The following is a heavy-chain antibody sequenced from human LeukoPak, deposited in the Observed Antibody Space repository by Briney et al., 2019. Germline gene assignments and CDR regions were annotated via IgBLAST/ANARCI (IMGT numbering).Heavy chain of an antibody. CDR2: IYYSVST. V-gene: IGHV4-39*07. J-gene: IGHJ4*02. CDR3: ARGTMIEGQD. Sequence: SGTLSLTCTVSGGSISSSSYYWGWIRQPPGNGLEWIGSIYYSVSTYYNPSLKSRVTISVDTSKNQFSLKLSSVTAADTAVYYCARGTMIEGQDWGQGTLVTVSS. CDR1: GGSISSSSYY. D-gene: IGHD3-22*01.